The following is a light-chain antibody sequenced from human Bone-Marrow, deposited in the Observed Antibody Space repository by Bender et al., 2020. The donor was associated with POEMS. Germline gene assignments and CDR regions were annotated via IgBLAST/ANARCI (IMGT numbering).Light chain of an antibody. CDR2: EVN. CDR3: SSYAGSSTWV. Sequence: QSALTQPASVSGSPGQSITISCTGTSSDVGDFNVVSWYQQYPGEAPKLMIYEVNKRPSGVSNRFSAAKSGNTASLTISGLQAEDEADYYCSSYAGSSTWVFGGGTKVTVV. V-gene: IGLV2-23*02. CDR1: SSDVGDFNV. J-gene: IGLJ3*02.